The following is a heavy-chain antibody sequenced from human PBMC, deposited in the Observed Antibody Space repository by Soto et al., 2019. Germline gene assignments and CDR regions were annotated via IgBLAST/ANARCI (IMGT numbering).Heavy chain of an antibody. D-gene: IGHD5-18*01. V-gene: IGHV4-34*01. J-gene: IGHJ6*02. Sequence: SETLSLTCAVYGGSFSGYYWSWIRQPPGKGLEWIGEINHSGSTNYNPSLKSRVTISVDTSKNQFSLKLSSVTAADTAVYYCARGPRVQLWLSGVDVWGQGTTVTVSS. CDR3: ARGPRVQLWLSGVDV. CDR2: INHSGST. CDR1: GGSFSGYY.